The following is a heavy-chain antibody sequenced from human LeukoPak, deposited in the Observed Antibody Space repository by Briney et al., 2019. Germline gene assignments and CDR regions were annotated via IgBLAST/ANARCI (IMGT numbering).Heavy chain of an antibody. CDR2: LYSGGNT. V-gene: IGHV3-66*01. Sequence: GGSLRLSCGASGFTVSSNYMSWVRQAPGKGLEWVSVLYSGGNTYSADSVQGRFTISRDSSRNTLYLQMNSLRVEDTAVYYRATEGFRGVLFHIWGQGTVVTVSS. CDR3: ATEGFRGVLFHI. J-gene: IGHJ3*02. CDR1: GFTVSSNY. D-gene: IGHD3-10*01.